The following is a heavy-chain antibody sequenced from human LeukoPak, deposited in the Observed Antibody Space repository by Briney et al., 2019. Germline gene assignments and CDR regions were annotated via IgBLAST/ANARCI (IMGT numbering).Heavy chain of an antibody. CDR1: GGSISSYY. D-gene: IGHD3/OR15-3a*01. CDR3: ARDFRGGTGGLDY. Sequence: SETLSLTCTVSGGSISSYYWSWIRQPPGKGLEWIGYIYYSGSTYYNPPLQSRVTISLDTSKNQFSLNLSSVTAADTAVYYCARDFRGGTGGLDYWGQGTLVTVSS. CDR2: IYYSGST. V-gene: IGHV4-59*12. J-gene: IGHJ4*02.